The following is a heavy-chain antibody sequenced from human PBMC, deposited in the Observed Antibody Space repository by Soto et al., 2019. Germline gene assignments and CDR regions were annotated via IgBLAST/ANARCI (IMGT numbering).Heavy chain of an antibody. Sequence: SETLSLTCGVSDVSFSGYYWGWIRRPPGKGLEWIGTIDYTGDTKYNPSLEGRVTISADTSKNQFSLRLISVTAADTAVYYCARRTPLYASESSRFDPWGHGALVTVSS. CDR3: ARRTPLYASESSRFDP. V-gene: IGHV4-34*01. J-gene: IGHJ5*02. CDR2: IDYTGDT. CDR1: DVSFSGYY. D-gene: IGHD3-10*01.